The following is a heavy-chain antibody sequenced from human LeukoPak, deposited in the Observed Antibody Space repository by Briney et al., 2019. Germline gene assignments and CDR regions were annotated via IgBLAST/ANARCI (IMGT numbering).Heavy chain of an antibody. V-gene: IGHV1-18*01. CDR3: ARMDSNYAYYYYYYMDV. CDR2: ISAYNGNT. J-gene: IGHJ6*03. CDR1: GYTFTSYG. D-gene: IGHD4-11*01. Sequence: ASVKVSCKASGYTFTSYGISWVRQAPGQGLEWMGWISAYNGNTNYAQKLQGRVTMTTDTSTSTAYMELRSLRSDDTAVYYCARMDSNYAYYYYYYMDVWGKGTTVTVSS.